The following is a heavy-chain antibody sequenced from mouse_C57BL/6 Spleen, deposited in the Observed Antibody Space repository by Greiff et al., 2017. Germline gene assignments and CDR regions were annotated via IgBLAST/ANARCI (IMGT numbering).Heavy chain of an antibody. V-gene: IGHV1-4*01. Sequence: QVQLQQSGAELARPGASVTMSCKASGYTFTSYTMHWVKQRPGQGLEWIGYINPSSGYTKYNQKFKDKATLTADNSSSTAYMQLSSLTSEDSAVYYCARSQYDYDGEDYWGQGTTLTVSS. CDR3: ARSQYDYDGEDY. CDR1: GYTFTSYT. CDR2: INPSSGYT. J-gene: IGHJ2*01. D-gene: IGHD2-4*01.